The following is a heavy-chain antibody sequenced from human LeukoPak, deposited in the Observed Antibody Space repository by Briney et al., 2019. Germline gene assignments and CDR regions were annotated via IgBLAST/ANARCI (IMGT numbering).Heavy chain of an antibody. Sequence: GRSLRLSCAASGFTFDDYGMSWVRQAPGKGLEWVSGINWNGGSTGYADSVKGRFTISRDSAKNSLYLQMNSLRAEDTALYYCARGSTYYFDSSGYYFIDYWGHGTLVTVSS. D-gene: IGHD3-22*01. CDR3: ARGSTYYFDSSGYYFIDY. J-gene: IGHJ4*01. CDR2: INWNGGST. CDR1: GFTFDDYG. V-gene: IGHV3-20*04.